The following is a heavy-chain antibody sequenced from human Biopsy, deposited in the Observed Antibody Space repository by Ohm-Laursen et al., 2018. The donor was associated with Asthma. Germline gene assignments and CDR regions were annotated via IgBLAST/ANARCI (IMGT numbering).Heavy chain of an antibody. CDR2: TNERGVT. CDR1: PGSFSGFF. Sequence: PSDTLSLTCGVYPGSFSGFFWTWIRQSPGKGLEWIGETNERGVTSNNPSLKSLVIISIDTSWNLGSLKVISVTAADTAVYYCARGPELDVWGQGTTVTVSS. V-gene: IGHV4-34*01. CDR3: ARGPELDV. J-gene: IGHJ6*02.